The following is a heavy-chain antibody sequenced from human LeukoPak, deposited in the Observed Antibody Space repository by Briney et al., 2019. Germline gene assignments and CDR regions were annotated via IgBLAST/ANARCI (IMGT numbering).Heavy chain of an antibody. J-gene: IGHJ4*02. CDR1: GFTVGTNY. CDR3: ARALQLWSPFDY. CDR2: IYTGGST. D-gene: IGHD5-18*01. Sequence: GGSLRLSCAASGFTVGTNYMSWVRQAPGKGLEWVSVIYTGGSTYYADSVKGRFTISGDNSKNTLYLQMNSLRAEDTAVYYCARALQLWSPFDYWGQGTLVTVSS. V-gene: IGHV3-66*01.